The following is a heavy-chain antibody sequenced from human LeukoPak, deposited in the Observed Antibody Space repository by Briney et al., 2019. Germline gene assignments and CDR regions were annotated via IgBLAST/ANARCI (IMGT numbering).Heavy chain of an antibody. D-gene: IGHD2-21*01. J-gene: IGHJ6*03. CDR2: INHSGST. CDR1: GGSSSGYY. Sequence: SSETLSLTCAVYGGSSSGYYWSWIRQPPGKGLEWIGEINHSGSTNYNPSLKSRVTISVDTSKNQFSLKLSSVTAADTAVYYCARRVRLHYLDYYYYYMDVWGKGTTVTVSS. CDR3: ARRVRLHYLDYYYYYMDV. V-gene: IGHV4-34*01.